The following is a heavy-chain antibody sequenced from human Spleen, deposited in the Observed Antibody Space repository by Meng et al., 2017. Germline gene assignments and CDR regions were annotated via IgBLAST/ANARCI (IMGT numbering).Heavy chain of an antibody. D-gene: IGHD4-11*01. CDR3: ARGPTTMAHDFNY. J-gene: IGHJ4*02. V-gene: IGHV4-34*01. CDR2: INHSGST. Sequence: QRQLQSWGAGLLKPSETLSLTCVVSGGSFSDYYWSWIRQPPGKGLEWIGEINHSGSTNYNPSLESRATISVDTSQNNLSLKLSSVTAADSAVYYCARGPTTMAHDFNYWGQGTLVTVSS. CDR1: GGSFSDYY.